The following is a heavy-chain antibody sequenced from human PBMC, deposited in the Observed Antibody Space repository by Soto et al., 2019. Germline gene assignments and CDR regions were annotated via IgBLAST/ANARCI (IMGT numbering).Heavy chain of an antibody. Sequence: SETLSLTCTVSGGSISSYYWSWIRQPPGKGLEWIGYIYYSGSTNYNPSLKSRVTISVDTSKNQFSLKLSSVTAADTAVYYCARLGIAAAGNYFDYWGQGTLVTVSS. J-gene: IGHJ4*02. D-gene: IGHD6-13*01. V-gene: IGHV4-59*08. CDR3: ARLGIAAAGNYFDY. CDR2: IYYSGST. CDR1: GGSISSYY.